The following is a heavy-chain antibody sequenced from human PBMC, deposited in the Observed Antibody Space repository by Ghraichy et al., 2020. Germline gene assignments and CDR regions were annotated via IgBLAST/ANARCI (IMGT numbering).Heavy chain of an antibody. Sequence: SQTLSLTCAISGDSVFSNSAAWNWIRQSPSRGLEWLGRTYYRSKWYNDYAVSVESRMTINSDASKNQFSLQLNSVTPEDAAVYYCARDPVPATGLFDYWGQGTLVTVSS. CDR2: TYYRSKWYN. D-gene: IGHD6-25*01. V-gene: IGHV6-1*01. CDR1: GDSVFSNSAA. J-gene: IGHJ4*02. CDR3: ARDPVPATGLFDY.